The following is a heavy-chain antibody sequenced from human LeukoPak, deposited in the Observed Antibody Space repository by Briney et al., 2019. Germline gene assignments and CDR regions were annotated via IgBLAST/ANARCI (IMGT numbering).Heavy chain of an antibody. CDR3: ARIMTKVAFLFDY. D-gene: IGHD4-23*01. Sequence: SETLSLTCTVSGGSISSGSYYWGWIRQPPGKGLEWIASIFYNGSPYYNPSLQSRVTISLDTSKNQFSLKLKSVTAADTAVYYCARIMTKVAFLFDYWGQGTLVTVSS. J-gene: IGHJ4*02. CDR1: GGSISSGSYY. CDR2: IFYNGSP. V-gene: IGHV4-39*07.